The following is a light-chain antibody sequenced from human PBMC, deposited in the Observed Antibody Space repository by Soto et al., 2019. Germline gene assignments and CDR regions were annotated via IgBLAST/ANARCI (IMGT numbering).Light chain of an antibody. CDR1: ESVSSIY. J-gene: IGKJ1*01. Sequence: ENVLTQSPGTLSLSPGERATLSCRASESVSSIYVAWYQQKPGQAPRLLIHGASTRATGFPGRFGGSGSGADFTLTISRLEPEDFAVYYCQQYGSSPRTFGQGTRWIS. CDR2: GAS. V-gene: IGKV3-20*01. CDR3: QQYGSSPRT.